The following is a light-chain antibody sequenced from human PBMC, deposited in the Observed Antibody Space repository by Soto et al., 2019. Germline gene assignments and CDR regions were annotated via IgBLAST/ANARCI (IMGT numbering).Light chain of an antibody. CDR1: SSNIGHNF. V-gene: IGLV1-47*02. CDR2: NNN. Sequence: QSALTQPPSASGTPGQRVTISCSGSSSNIGHNFVFWYQQLPGTAPKLLIYNNNERPSGVPDRFSGSKSGTSASLAISGLRSEDEGDYYCAAWDDSLSGLFGGGTKLTVL. J-gene: IGLJ3*02. CDR3: AAWDDSLSGL.